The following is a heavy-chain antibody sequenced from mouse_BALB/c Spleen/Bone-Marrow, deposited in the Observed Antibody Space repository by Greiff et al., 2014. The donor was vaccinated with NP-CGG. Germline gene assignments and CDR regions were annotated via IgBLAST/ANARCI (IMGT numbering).Heavy chain of an antibody. Sequence: EVKLMESGGGLVKPGGSLKLSCAASGFTFSDYYTCWIRQTPEKRLEWVATVSDGGNYTYYPDSVKGRFTISRDNAKNNLYLQXXXXXXEDXAMYYXVRSGERYGAMDYWGQGTSVTV. V-gene: IGHV5-4*02. J-gene: IGHJ4*01. D-gene: IGHD2-10*02. CDR2: VSDGGNYT. CDR1: GFTFSDYY. CDR3: VRSGERYGAMDY.